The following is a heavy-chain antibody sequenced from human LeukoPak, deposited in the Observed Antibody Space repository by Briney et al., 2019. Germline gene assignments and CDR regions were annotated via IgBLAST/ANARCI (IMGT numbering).Heavy chain of an antibody. Sequence: GGSLRLSCAASGFIFSSYAMSWVRQAPGKGLEWVSAISDSGGSSWFADSVKGRFTISRDNSKNTLFLQMDSLRDGDTAVYYCARKGVGWSSDYWGQGTLVTVSS. CDR1: GFIFSSYA. J-gene: IGHJ4*02. CDR2: ISDSGGSS. CDR3: ARKGVGWSSDY. D-gene: IGHD6-19*01. V-gene: IGHV3-23*01.